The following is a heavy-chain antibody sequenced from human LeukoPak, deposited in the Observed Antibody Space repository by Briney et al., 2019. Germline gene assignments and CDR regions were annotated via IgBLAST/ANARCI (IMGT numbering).Heavy chain of an antibody. CDR1: GDSINTYY. CDR3: ARVRSVYGDDYYFDY. V-gene: IGHV4-59*01. Sequence: SSETLSLTCTVSGDSINTYYWSWIRQPPGKGLEWIGYIYYSGSTSYNPSLKSRVTISVDTSKNQLSLNLNSVTAADTAFYYCARVRSVYGDDYYFDYWGQGTLVTVSS. J-gene: IGHJ4*02. D-gene: IGHD4-17*01. CDR2: IYYSGST.